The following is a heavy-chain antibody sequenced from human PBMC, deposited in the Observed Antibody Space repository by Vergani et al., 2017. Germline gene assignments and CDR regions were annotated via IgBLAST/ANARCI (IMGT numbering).Heavy chain of an antibody. V-gene: IGHV3-23*01. CDR1: GFTFSSYA. D-gene: IGHD2-21*02. J-gene: IGHJ4*02. CDR2: ISGSGGST. CDR3: AKVLKVAYCGGDCSFDY. Sequence: EVQLLESGGGLVQPGGSLRLSCAASGFTFSSYAMSWVRQAPGKGLEWVSAISGSGGSTYYADSVKGRFTISRDNSKNTLYRQMNSLRAEDTAVYYCAKVLKVAYCGGDCSFDYWGQGTLVTVSS.